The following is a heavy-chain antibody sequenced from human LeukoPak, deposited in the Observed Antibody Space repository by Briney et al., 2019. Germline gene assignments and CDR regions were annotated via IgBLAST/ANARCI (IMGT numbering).Heavy chain of an antibody. D-gene: IGHD6-19*01. CDR1: GGSISSYY. CDR3: ARQAYSSGWYTAAY. J-gene: IGHJ4*02. V-gene: IGHV4-59*08. Sequence: SETLSLTCTVSGGSISSYYWSWIRQPPGKGLEWIASIYDSETTKYNPSLRSRATISSDTSKNQFSLKLSSVTAADTAVYYCARQAYSSGWYTAAYWGQGTLVTVSS. CDR2: IYDSETT.